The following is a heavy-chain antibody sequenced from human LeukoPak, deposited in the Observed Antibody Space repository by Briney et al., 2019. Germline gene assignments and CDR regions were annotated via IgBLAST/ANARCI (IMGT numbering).Heavy chain of an antibody. CDR2: IYYSGST. Sequence: PSETLSLTCTVSGGSISSGDYYWSWIRPPPGKGLEWIGYIYYSGSTYYTPSLRGRVTISVDTSKNQFSLNLSSVTAADTAVYYCARGYSLDYCGQRTLVTVSS. J-gene: IGHJ4*02. CDR1: GGSISSGDYY. V-gene: IGHV4-30-4*01. D-gene: IGHD5-18*01. CDR3: ARGYSLDY.